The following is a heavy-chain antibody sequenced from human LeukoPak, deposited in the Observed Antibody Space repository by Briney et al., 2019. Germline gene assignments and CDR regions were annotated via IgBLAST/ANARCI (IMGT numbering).Heavy chain of an antibody. CDR2: ISGSGGRT. D-gene: IGHD2-2*03. J-gene: IGHJ3*02. CDR3: AIPTCSGSGYCSTSDPFHT. CDR1: GFTFDNYG. V-gene: IGHV3-23*01. Sequence: QTGGSLRLSCAASGFTFDNYGIGWVRQAPGKGLEWVSGISGSGGRTYYADSVKGRFTISRDNSKNTLFLQLNSLGVEDTATYYCAIPTCSGSGYCSTSDPFHTRGQGTMVTVSS.